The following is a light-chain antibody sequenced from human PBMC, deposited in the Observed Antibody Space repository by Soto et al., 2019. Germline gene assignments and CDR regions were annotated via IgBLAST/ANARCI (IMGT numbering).Light chain of an antibody. Sequence: DIHLTQSPSFLSGSLGERGTITCLGVQVISSFLALYQQKPGKAPKLLISTASTLQSGVPSRFSGSGSGTEFTLTISSLQPEDFATYYYQQLNSYPPLFTFGGGTKV. CDR2: TAS. CDR1: QVISSF. J-gene: IGKJ4*01. V-gene: IGKV1-9*01. CDR3: QQLNSYPPLFT.